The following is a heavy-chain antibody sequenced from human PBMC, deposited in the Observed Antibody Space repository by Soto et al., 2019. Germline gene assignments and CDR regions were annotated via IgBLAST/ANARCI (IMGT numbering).Heavy chain of an antibody. Sequence: ASVKVSCKASGYTFTSYDMHWVRQAPGQGLEWMGIINPSGGSTSYAQKFQGRVTMTRDTSTSTVYMELSSLRSEDTAVYYCARDPAIAAGLDYWGQGTLVTVSS. J-gene: IGHJ4*02. CDR1: GYTFTSYD. CDR3: ARDPAIAAGLDY. CDR2: INPSGGST. V-gene: IGHV1-46*03. D-gene: IGHD6-13*01.